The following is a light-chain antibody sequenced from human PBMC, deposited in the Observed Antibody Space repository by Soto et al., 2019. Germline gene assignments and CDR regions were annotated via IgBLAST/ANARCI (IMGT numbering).Light chain of an antibody. CDR3: SSYTSSSTLVV. CDR2: EVS. CDR1: SSDVGGYNY. J-gene: IGLJ2*01. Sequence: QSALTQPASVSGSPGQSITISCTGTSSDVGGYNYVSWYQQHPGTPPKLMIFEVSHRPSGVSNRFSGSKSGNTASLTISGLQAEDEADYYCSSYTSSSTLVVFGGGTKLTVL. V-gene: IGLV2-14*01.